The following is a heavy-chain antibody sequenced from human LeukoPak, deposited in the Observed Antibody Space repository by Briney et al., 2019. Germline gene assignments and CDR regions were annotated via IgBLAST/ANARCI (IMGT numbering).Heavy chain of an antibody. V-gene: IGHV4-59*08. D-gene: IGHD6-19*01. CDR3: ARQQPYSSGWYYFDY. CDR2: TYYGGST. J-gene: IGHJ4*02. CDR1: GGSISSYY. Sequence: SETLSLTCTVSGGSISSYYWSWIRQPPGKGLEWIGYTYYGGSTTYNPPLKGRANISRNTSKNHFSLTLTSVTAADTAVYYCARQQPYSSGWYYFDYWGQGTLVTVSS.